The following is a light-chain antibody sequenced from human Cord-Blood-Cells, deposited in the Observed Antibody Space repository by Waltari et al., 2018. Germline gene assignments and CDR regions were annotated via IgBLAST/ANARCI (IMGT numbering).Light chain of an antibody. CDR3: QPSYRTPRT. J-gene: IGKJ1*01. CDR1: QSISSN. V-gene: IGKV1-39*01. Sequence: DIQMTQSPSSLSASVVDRVHITCRARQSISSNLNWYQQKPGKAPKLLIYAASVLQKGVTSRCSGSGSGTDCTLTVSSLQPEDFATYYWQPSYRTPRTFGQGTKVEIK. CDR2: AAS.